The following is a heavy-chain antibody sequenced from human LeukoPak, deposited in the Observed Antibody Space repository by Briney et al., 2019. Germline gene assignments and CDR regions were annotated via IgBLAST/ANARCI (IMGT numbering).Heavy chain of an antibody. CDR2: ISSDGSTT. D-gene: IGHD6-13*01. Sequence: GGSLRLSCAASGFTFSSYWMHWVRQAPGKGLVWVSRISSDGSTTTYADSVKGRFTISRDNAKNTMYLQMNSLRAEDTALYYCARVTEYSTAGMRYWGQGTLVTVSS. CDR1: GFTFSSYW. V-gene: IGHV3-74*01. CDR3: ARVTEYSTAGMRY. J-gene: IGHJ4*02.